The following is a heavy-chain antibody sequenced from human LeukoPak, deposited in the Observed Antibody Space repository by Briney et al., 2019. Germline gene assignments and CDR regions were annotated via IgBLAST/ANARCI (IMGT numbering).Heavy chain of an antibody. V-gene: IGHV3-23*01. J-gene: IGHJ4*02. CDR3: AKEFHCGGDCYTLPTFGY. CDR1: GFTFSSYA. D-gene: IGHD2-21*02. CDR2: ISGSGGST. Sequence: GGSLRLSCAASGFTFSSYAMSWVRQAPGKGLEWVSAISGSGGSTYYADSVKGRFTISRDNSKNTLYLQMNSLRAEDTAVYYCAKEFHCGGDCYTLPTFGYWGQGTLVTVSS.